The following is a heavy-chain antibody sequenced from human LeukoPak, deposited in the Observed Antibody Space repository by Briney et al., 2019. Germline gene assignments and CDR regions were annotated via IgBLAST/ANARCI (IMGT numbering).Heavy chain of an antibody. Sequence: GGSLRLSCAVYGFSFPDAWVIWVRQAPGEGLEWVGRIKSNSDGGTPDYATTVKGRFIISRDDSKNILYLEMNSLKIEDTAVYFCSTGYGSGWYVFWGQGTLVTVSS. CDR3: STGYGSGWYVF. J-gene: IGHJ5*01. V-gene: IGHV3-15*01. CDR1: GFSFPDAW. D-gene: IGHD6-19*01. CDR2: IKSNSDGGTP.